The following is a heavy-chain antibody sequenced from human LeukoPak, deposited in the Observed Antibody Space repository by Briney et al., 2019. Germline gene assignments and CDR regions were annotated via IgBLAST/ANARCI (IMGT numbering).Heavy chain of an antibody. D-gene: IGHD6-13*01. V-gene: IGHV3-9*03. CDR3: AKDGGSSSWSDFDY. J-gene: IGHJ4*02. CDR1: GFTFDDYA. Sequence: GRSLRLSCAASGFTFDDYAMHWVRQAPGKGLEWVSGISWNSGSIGYADSVKGRFTISRDNAKNSPYLQMNSLRAEDMALYYCAKDGGSSSWSDFDYWGQGTLVTVSS. CDR2: ISWNSGSI.